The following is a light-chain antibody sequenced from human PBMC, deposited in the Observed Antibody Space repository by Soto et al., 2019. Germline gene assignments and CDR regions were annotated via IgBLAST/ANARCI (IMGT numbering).Light chain of an antibody. CDR2: KAS. Sequence: QMCQYNLAMSGSVGDTLTIICRASQSISSWLAWYQQKPGKAPKLLIYKASSLESGVPSRFSGSGSGTEFTLTFCCLQTDDFATYSCQRYNSYSTFRQGTKV. J-gene: IGKJ1*01. CDR1: QSISSW. V-gene: IGKV1-5*03. CDR3: QRYNSYST.